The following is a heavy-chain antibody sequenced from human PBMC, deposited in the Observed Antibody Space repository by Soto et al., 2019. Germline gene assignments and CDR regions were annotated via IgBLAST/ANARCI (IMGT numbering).Heavy chain of an antibody. Sequence: HPGWSLRLSCAASGFTFSSYAMSGVRQATGKGLEWVSAISGSGGSTYYADSVKGRFTISRDNSKNTLYLQMNSLRAEDTAVYYCAKDRDITMIVVAKRGYFDYWGQGTLVTVSS. V-gene: IGHV3-23*01. CDR3: AKDRDITMIVVAKRGYFDY. CDR1: GFTFSSYA. J-gene: IGHJ4*02. D-gene: IGHD3-22*01. CDR2: ISGSGGST.